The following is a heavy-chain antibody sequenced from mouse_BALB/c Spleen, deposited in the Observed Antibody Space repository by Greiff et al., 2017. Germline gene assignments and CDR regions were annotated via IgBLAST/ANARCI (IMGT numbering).Heavy chain of an antibody. D-gene: IGHD2-3*01. Sequence: EVQGVESGGGLVQPGGSLKLSCAASGFTFSSYTMSWVRQTPEKRLEWVAYISNGGGSTYYPDTVKGRFTISRDNAKNTLYLQMSSLKSEDTAMYYCARQLGGYYYFDYWGQGTTLTVSS. V-gene: IGHV5-12-2*01. CDR3: ARQLGGYYYFDY. J-gene: IGHJ2*01. CDR1: GFTFSSYT. CDR2: ISNGGGST.